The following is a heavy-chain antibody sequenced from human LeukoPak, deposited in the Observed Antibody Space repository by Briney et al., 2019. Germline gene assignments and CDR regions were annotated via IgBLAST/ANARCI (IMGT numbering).Heavy chain of an antibody. V-gene: IGHV1-18*01. J-gene: IGHJ5*02. D-gene: IGHD6-13*01. Sequence: ASVKVSCKASGYTFTNYGISWVRQAPGQGHEWVGWVSGYNGNTNYGQKFQGRVTMTTDTSTSTAYMELRSLRSDDTAMYYCARDFYEVGSTWYDCFDPWGQGTLVTVSS. CDR3: ARDFYEVGSTWYDCFDP. CDR1: GYTFTNYG. CDR2: VSGYNGNT.